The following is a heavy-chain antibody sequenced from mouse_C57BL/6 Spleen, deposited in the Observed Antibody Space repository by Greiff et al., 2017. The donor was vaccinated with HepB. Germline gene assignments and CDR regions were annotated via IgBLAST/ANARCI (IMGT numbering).Heavy chain of an antibody. D-gene: IGHD4-1*01. V-gene: IGHV1-61*01. CDR1: GYTFTSYW. CDR3: AITGTYSMDY. Sequence: VQLQQPGAELVRPGSSVKLSCKASGYTFTSYWMDWVKQRPGQGLEWIGNIYPSDSETHYNQKFKDKATLTVDKSSSTAYMQLSSLTSEDSAVYYCAITGTYSMDYWGQGTSVTVSS. CDR2: IYPSDSET. J-gene: IGHJ4*01.